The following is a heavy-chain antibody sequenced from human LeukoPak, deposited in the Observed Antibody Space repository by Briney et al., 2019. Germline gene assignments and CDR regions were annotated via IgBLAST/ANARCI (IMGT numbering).Heavy chain of an antibody. V-gene: IGHV3-72*01. Sequence: PAGGSLRLSCAASGFTFSDSFMSWVRQAPGKGLEWVGRSRNKADSYTAEYAASVKCRFTISRDESKNSLYLQISSLETEDAAVYYCATSSWYRLAYWGQGSLVTVSS. D-gene: IGHD6-13*01. CDR2: SRNKADSYTA. CDR3: ATSSWYRLAY. J-gene: IGHJ4*02. CDR1: GFTFSDSF.